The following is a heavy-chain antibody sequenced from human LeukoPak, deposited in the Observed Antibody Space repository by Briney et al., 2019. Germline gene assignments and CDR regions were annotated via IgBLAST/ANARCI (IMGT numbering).Heavy chain of an antibody. Sequence: ASVKVSCKASGYTFSSFDVNWVRQAPGQGLEWMGWMNPNSGNTGYAQKFQGRVTMTRDTSISTAYMELSSLRSEDTAVYYCARGTPYCSSASCYNYWGQGTLVTVSS. CDR1: GYTFSSFD. V-gene: IGHV1-8*01. CDR3: ARGTPYCSSASCYNY. CDR2: MNPNSGNT. D-gene: IGHD2-2*02. J-gene: IGHJ4*02.